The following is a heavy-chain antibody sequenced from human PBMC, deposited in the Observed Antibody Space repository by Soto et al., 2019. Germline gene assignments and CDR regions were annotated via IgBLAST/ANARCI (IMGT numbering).Heavy chain of an antibody. V-gene: IGHV1-2*02. CDR1: GYSFTDYY. D-gene: IGHD4-17*01. J-gene: IGHJ3*02. CDR2: IAPHRDGT. CDR3: ARGPYGDNAFDI. Sequence: ASVKVSCKASGYSFTDYYMHWIRQAPGQGLEWMGWIAPHRDGTEFAQKFQGRITLTGDTSTSTAYMELKGLTSADTAVYFCARGPYGDNAFDIWGQGTVVTVSS.